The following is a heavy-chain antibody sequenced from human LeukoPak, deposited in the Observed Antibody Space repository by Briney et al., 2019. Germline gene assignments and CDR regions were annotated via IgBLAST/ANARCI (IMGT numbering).Heavy chain of an antibody. CDR3: TRYSSSWYRYYFDN. V-gene: IGHV3-15*01. CDR1: GFTLTNAW. D-gene: IGHD6-13*01. J-gene: IGHJ4*02. Sequence: GGSLRLFCAASGFTLTNAWMSWVRQAPGKGLAWVGRIKSKTDDGTTDYSAPVEGRFTITRDDSENTLHLQMNSLKTEDTAVYYCTRYSSSWYRYYFDNWGQGTLVTVSS. CDR2: IKSKTDDGTT.